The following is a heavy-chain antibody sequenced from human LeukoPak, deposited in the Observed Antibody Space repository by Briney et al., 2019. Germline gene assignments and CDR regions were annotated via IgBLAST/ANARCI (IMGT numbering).Heavy chain of an antibody. Sequence: GGSLRLSCAASGFTFSGYAMSWVRQAPGEGLEWVSAITDSAGSTYHADSVKGRFTISRDNSKNTLYLQMNSLRAEDTAVYYCAKGSSGSRPYYFHYWGQGTLVTVSS. CDR1: GFTFSGYA. CDR2: ITDSAGST. V-gene: IGHV3-23*01. CDR3: AKGSSGSRPYYFHY. D-gene: IGHD3-10*01. J-gene: IGHJ4*02.